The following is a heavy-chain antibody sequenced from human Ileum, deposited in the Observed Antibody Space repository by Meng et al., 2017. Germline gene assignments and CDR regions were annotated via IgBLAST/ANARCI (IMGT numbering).Heavy chain of an antibody. J-gene: IGHJ4*02. V-gene: IGHV4-4*02. CDR2: ISNSGSA. CDR3: ARHGGYSQDF. CDR1: SGSISSNTY. D-gene: IGHD4-23*01. Sequence: VTLEGSGPGLGRPSGTLPLAWAVSSGSISSNTYWSWVRQPPGKGLEWIGQISNSGSAYYNPSLKSRVTMSVDKSKSQFSLMLTSVTAADTAIYYCARHGGYSQDFWGQGTLVTVSS.